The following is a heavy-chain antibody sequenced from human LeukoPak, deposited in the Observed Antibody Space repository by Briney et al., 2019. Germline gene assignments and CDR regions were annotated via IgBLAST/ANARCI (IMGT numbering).Heavy chain of an antibody. J-gene: IGHJ4*02. CDR1: GFTFSSYA. D-gene: IGHD3-3*01. CDR3: AKDKGVAGHDY. Sequence: GGSLRLPCAASGFTFSSYAMSWVRQAPGKGLEWVSAISGSAGSTYYADSVKGRFTISRDNSKNTLYLQMNSLRAEDTAVYYCAKDKGVAGHDYWGQGTLVTVSS. V-gene: IGHV3-23*01. CDR2: ISGSAGST.